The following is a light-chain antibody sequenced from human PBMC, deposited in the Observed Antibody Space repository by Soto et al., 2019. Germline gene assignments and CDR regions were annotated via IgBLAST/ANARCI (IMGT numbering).Light chain of an antibody. V-gene: IGLV2-14*01. CDR1: SSDVGGYNY. Sequence: QSALTQPASVSGSPGQSITISCTGTSSDVGGYNYVSWYQQHPGEAPKLMIYEVSNRPSRVSNRFSGSKSGNTASLTISGLQAEDEADYYCNSYASSSTYVFGTGTKLT. CDR2: EVS. CDR3: NSYASSSTYV. J-gene: IGLJ1*01.